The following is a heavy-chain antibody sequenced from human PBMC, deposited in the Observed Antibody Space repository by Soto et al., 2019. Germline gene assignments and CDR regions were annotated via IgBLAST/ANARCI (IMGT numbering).Heavy chain of an antibody. Sequence: GGSLRLSCAASGFTLSDYTMNWVRQAPGKGLEWVSSISGSGGNTYYADSVRGRFTISRDNSKNTLYVQMSSLRAEDTAVYYCAKEPLRRSYFDYWGQGTLVTVSS. CDR2: ISGSGGNT. J-gene: IGHJ4*02. CDR3: AKEPLRRSYFDY. D-gene: IGHD4-17*01. V-gene: IGHV3-23*01. CDR1: GFTLSDYT.